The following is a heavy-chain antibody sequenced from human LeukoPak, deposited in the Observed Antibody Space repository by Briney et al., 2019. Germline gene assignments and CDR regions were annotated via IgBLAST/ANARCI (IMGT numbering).Heavy chain of an antibody. V-gene: IGHV3-33*01. CDR1: GFTFSSYG. CDR3: ARDGFEGATCLDY. Sequence: GGSLRLSCAASGFTFSSYGMHWVRQAPGKGLEWVAVIWYDGSNKYYADSVKGRFTISRDNSKNTLYLQMNSLRAEDTAVHYCARDGFEGATCLDYWGQGTLVTVSS. D-gene: IGHD1-26*01. CDR2: IWYDGSNK. J-gene: IGHJ4*02.